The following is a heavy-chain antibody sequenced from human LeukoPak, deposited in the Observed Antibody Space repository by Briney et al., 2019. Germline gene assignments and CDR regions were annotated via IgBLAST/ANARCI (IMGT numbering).Heavy chain of an antibody. V-gene: IGHV4-39*01. J-gene: IGHJ6*03. Sequence: SETLSLTCTVSGGSISSSSYYWGWIRQPPGKGLEWIGSIYYSGSTYYNPSLKSRVTISVDTSKNQFSLKPSSVTAADTAVYYCANGVLYYYYMDVWGKGTTVTVSS. D-gene: IGHD1-1*01. CDR2: IYYSGST. CDR3: ANGVLYYYYMDV. CDR1: GGSISSSSYY.